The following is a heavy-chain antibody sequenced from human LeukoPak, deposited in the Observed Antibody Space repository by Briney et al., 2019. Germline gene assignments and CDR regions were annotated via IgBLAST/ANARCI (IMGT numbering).Heavy chain of an antibody. Sequence: PGGSLRLSCAASGFTFSSYEMNCVRQAPGKALEGVSYISSSGSTIYYADSVKGRFTISRDTAKKSLYLQMNSLRAEDTAVYYCAELGITMIGGVWGKGTTVTISS. J-gene: IGHJ6*04. CDR1: GFTFSSYE. CDR3: AELGITMIGGV. V-gene: IGHV3-48*03. D-gene: IGHD3-10*02. CDR2: ISSSGSTI.